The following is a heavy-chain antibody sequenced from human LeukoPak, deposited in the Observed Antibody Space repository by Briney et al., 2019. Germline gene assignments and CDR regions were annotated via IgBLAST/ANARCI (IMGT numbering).Heavy chain of an antibody. J-gene: IGHJ4*02. Sequence: QPGGSLRLSCAASGFTFSGYGVHWVRQPPGKGLEWVAVIWYDGSNKYYADSVKGRFTISRDNSKNTLYLQMNSLRADDTAVYYCAREGTGYYTDYWGQGALVTVSS. CDR1: GFTFSGYG. D-gene: IGHD3/OR15-3a*01. CDR2: IWYDGSNK. CDR3: AREGTGYYTDY. V-gene: IGHV3-33*01.